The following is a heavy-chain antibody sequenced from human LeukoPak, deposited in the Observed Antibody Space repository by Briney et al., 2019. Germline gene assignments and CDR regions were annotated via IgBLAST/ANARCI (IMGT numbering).Heavy chain of an antibody. CDR2: IYYSGST. V-gene: IGHV4-59*01. CDR1: GGSISSYY. CDR3: ARAAHYWYYDFWSGLPDKDAFDI. J-gene: IGHJ3*02. D-gene: IGHD3-3*01. Sequence: SETLSLTCAVSGGSISSYYWTWIRQPPGKGLEWIGYIYYSGSTNYNPSLKSRVTISVDTSKNQFSLKLSSVTAADTAVHYCARAAHYWYYDFWSGLPDKDAFDIWGQGTMVTVSS.